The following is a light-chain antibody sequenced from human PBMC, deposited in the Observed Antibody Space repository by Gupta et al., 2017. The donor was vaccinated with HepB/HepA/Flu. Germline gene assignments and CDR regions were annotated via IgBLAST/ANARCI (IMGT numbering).Light chain of an antibody. CDR3: AVWDDSLIGVV. CDR2: SNN. J-gene: IGLJ2*01. CDR1: SSNIGSNT. V-gene: IGLV1-44*01. Sequence: QSVLTQPPSASGTPGQRVAISCSGSSSNIGSNTVNWYQQLPGTAPKLLIYSNNQRHSGVPDRFSGSKSGTSASLAISGLQSEDEGDYYCAVWDDSLIGVVFGGGTNLTVL.